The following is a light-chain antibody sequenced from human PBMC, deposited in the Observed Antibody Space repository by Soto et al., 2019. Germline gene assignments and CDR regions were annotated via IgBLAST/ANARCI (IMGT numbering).Light chain of an antibody. CDR2: RNT. CDR3: AALDDSLSGREV. Sequence: QSVLTQPPSASGTPGQRVTISCSGSTSNIGSNYVYWYQQLPGTAPKLLIYRNTERPSGVPDRFSGSKSGTSASLAISGLRSEDEADYYCAALDDSLSGREVFGGGTKLT. J-gene: IGLJ2*01. V-gene: IGLV1-47*01. CDR1: TSNIGSNY.